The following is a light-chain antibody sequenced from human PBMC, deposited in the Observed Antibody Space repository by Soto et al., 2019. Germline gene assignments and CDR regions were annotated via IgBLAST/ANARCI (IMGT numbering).Light chain of an antibody. CDR2: VDSDGSH. CDR1: SGHSTYA. Sequence: QSVLTQSPSASASLGASVNLTCTLSSGHSTYAIAWHQQQPEKGPRYLMKVDSDGSHTKGDGIPDRFSGSSSGAERYLTISGLQSEDGAGYYCKTWATGPWLFAAGTKLTVL. CDR3: KTWATGPWL. J-gene: IGLJ3*02. V-gene: IGLV4-69*01.